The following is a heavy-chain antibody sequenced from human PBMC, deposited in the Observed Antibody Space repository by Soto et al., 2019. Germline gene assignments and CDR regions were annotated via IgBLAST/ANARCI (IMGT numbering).Heavy chain of an antibody. CDR1: GYTFSSYS. CDR3: ARDNGYYDL. J-gene: IGHJ4*02. Sequence: QFQMVQSGAELKQPGASVKISCKTSGYTFSSYSINWVRQAPGQGLEWMAWFSTYSGNTHYAERVQGRVTVTLDKAARTAFMEMRGLTADDTAVYFCARDNGYYDLWGQGTLVTVSS. V-gene: IGHV1-18*04. CDR2: FSTYSGNT.